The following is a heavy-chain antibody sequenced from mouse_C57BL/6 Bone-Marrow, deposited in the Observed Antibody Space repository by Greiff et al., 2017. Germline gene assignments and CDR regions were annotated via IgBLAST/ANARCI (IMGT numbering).Heavy chain of an antibody. V-gene: IGHV1-69*01. Sequence: QVQLQQPGAELVMPGASVKLSCKASGYTFTSYWMHWVKQRPGQGLEWIGEIDPSDSYTNYNQKFKGKSTLTVDKSSSTAYMQLSSLTSEDSAVSYCARKGDYYGSSSSFAYWGQGTLVTVSA. CDR2: IDPSDSYT. CDR3: ARKGDYYGSSSSFAY. D-gene: IGHD1-1*01. J-gene: IGHJ3*01. CDR1: GYTFTSYW.